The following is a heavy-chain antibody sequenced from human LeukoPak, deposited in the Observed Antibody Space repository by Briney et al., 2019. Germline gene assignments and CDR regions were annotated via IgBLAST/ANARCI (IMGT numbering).Heavy chain of an antibody. CDR1: GFTFSSYA. Sequence: PGGPLRLSCAASGFTFSSYAMSWVRQAPGKGLEWVSAISGSGGSTYYADSVKGRFTISRDNSKNTLYLQMNSLRAEDTAVYYCAKGLQRITIFGVVSGRYLNNAFDIWGQGTMVTVSS. V-gene: IGHV3-23*01. J-gene: IGHJ3*02. D-gene: IGHD3-3*01. CDR3: AKGLQRITIFGVVSGRYLNNAFDI. CDR2: ISGSGGST.